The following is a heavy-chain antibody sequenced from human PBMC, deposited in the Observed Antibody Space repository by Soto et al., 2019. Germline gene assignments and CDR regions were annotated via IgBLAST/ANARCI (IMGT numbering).Heavy chain of an antibody. D-gene: IGHD4-17*01. CDR2: IHYGGNA. J-gene: IGHJ4*02. Sequence: SETLSLTCTVSGGSINTYNLFWAWVRQPPGKGLEWIASIHYGGNAYYSPSLTTRATISRDTSKNRVSLELRSVTAADTAVYYCARRYGGTLDYWGQGTLVTVSS. CDR1: GGSINTYNLF. CDR3: ARRYGGTLDY. V-gene: IGHV4-39*01.